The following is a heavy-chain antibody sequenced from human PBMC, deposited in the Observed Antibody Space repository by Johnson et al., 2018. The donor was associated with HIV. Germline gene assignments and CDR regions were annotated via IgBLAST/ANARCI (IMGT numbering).Heavy chain of an antibody. CDR2: ISGSGGST. CDR1: GFTFSSYA. V-gene: IGHV3-23*04. CDR3: ARAREVYYLDACDI. D-gene: IGHD3-10*01. J-gene: IGHJ3*02. Sequence: VQLVESGGGVVQPGRSLRLSCAASGFTFSSYAMSWVRQAPGKGLEWVSAISGSGGSTYYADSVKGRFTISRDNAKNSLYLQMNSLRAEDTAVYYCARAREVYYLDACDIWGQGTMVTVSS.